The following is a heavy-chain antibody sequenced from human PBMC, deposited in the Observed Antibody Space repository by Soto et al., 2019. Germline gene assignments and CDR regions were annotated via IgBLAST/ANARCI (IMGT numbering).Heavy chain of an antibody. CDR1: GDTFASYG. CDR3: AGGIRVGQGFDY. V-gene: IGHV1-18*01. CDR2: ISVNSGNT. D-gene: IGHD2-2*01. Sequence: QVQLVQSGAEVKKPGASVKVSFKASGDTFASYGISWVRQAPGQGLEWMGWISVNSGNTNYAQNFQGRVTMTTDTSTTTVFMELRSLSSDDTAVYYCAGGIRVGQGFDYLGQGTLVTVSS. J-gene: IGHJ4*02.